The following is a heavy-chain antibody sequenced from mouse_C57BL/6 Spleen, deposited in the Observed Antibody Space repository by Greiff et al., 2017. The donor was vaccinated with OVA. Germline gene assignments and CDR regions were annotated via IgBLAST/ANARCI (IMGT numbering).Heavy chain of an antibody. Sequence: EVKLVESGGGLVKPGGSLKLSCAASGFTFSSYAMSWVRQTPEKRLEWVATISDGGSYTYYPDNVKGRFTISRDNAKNNLYLQMSHLKSEDTAMYYCAREIYYGNYSYWYFDVWGTGTTVTVSS. D-gene: IGHD2-1*01. CDR3: AREIYYGNYSYWYFDV. V-gene: IGHV5-4*01. J-gene: IGHJ1*03. CDR1: GFTFSSYA. CDR2: ISDGGSYT.